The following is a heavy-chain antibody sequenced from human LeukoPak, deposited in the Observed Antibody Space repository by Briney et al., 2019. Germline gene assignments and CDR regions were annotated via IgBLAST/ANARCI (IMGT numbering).Heavy chain of an antibody. D-gene: IGHD3-22*01. V-gene: IGHV4-34*01. CDR1: GGSFSGYY. CDR2: INHSGST. CDR3: ARDGQWLLQGDWFDP. Sequence: SETLSLTCAVYGGSFSGYYWSWIRQPPGKGLEWIGEINHSGSTNYNPSLKSRVTISVDTSKNQFSLKLSSVTAADTAVYYCARDGQWLLQGDWFDPWGQGTLVTVSS. J-gene: IGHJ5*02.